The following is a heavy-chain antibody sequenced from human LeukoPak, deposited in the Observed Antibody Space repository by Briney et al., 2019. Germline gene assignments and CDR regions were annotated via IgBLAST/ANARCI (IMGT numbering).Heavy chain of an antibody. Sequence: QPGGSLRLSCAASRFTFSSYAMHWVRQAPGKGLEWVAVISYDGSNKYYADSVKGRFTISRDNSKNTLYLQMNSLRAEDTAVYYCATARDYYDTSAYSRDHFDYWGREPWSPSPQ. CDR1: RFTFSSYA. CDR3: ATARDYYDTSAYSRDHFDY. CDR2: ISYDGSNK. J-gene: IGHJ4*02. D-gene: IGHD3-22*01. V-gene: IGHV3-30-3*01.